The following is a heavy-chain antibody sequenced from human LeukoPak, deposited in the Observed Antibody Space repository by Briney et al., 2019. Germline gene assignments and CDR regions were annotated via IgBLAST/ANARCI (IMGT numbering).Heavy chain of an antibody. CDR2: IYYTGST. CDR3: ARHRAYSSSSPFDY. V-gene: IGHV4-59*08. CDR1: GGSISSLY. D-gene: IGHD6-6*01. J-gene: IGHJ4*02. Sequence: SETLSLTCSVSGGSISSLYWSWIRQPPGKGLEWIGYIYYTGSTNYNPSLKSRVTMFVDMSKNQFSLRLSSVTAADTAVYYCARHRAYSSSSPFDYWGQGTLITVSS.